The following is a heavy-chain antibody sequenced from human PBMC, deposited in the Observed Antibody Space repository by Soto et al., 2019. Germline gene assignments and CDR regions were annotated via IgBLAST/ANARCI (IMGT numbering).Heavy chain of an antibody. Sequence: EVQLVESGGGLVQPGGSLRLSCAASGFTFSRYWMHWGRQVPGKGLVWVSRINEDGSVTNYADSVKGRFTISRDNASNTVYLQMNSLSAEDTAGYYWVRDPRAHDYWGQGTLVTFS. J-gene: IGHJ4*02. CDR1: GFTFSRYW. CDR3: VRDPRAHDY. V-gene: IGHV3-74*01. CDR2: INEDGSVT.